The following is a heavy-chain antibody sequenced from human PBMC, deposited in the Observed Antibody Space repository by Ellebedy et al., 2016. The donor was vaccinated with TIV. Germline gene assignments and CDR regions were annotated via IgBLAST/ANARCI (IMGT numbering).Heavy chain of an antibody. V-gene: IGHV4-34*01. Sequence: SETLSLTXAVYGGSFSGYYWGWIRQPPWKGLEWIGEINHSGTTNYSPSLQSRVTMSVDTSKNQFSLKLTSVTAADTAVYYCARLNERWFDDFWGQGTRVTVSS. J-gene: IGHJ4*02. CDR2: INHSGTT. CDR3: ARLNERWFDDF. D-gene: IGHD3-10*01. CDR1: GGSFSGYY.